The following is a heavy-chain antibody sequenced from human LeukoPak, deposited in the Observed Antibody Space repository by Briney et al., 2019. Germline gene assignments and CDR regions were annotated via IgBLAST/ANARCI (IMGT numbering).Heavy chain of an antibody. J-gene: IGHJ4*02. D-gene: IGHD2-15*01. CDR1: GFTFSDYY. CDR2: ISSSSSYT. Sequence: KAGGSLRLSCAASGFTFSDYYMSWIRQAPGKGLEWVSYISSSSSYTNYADSVKGRFTISRDNAKNSLYLQMNSLRVEDTAVYYCARAIVDPPCFFDYWGQGALVTVSS. V-gene: IGHV3-11*05. CDR3: ARAIVDPPCFFDY.